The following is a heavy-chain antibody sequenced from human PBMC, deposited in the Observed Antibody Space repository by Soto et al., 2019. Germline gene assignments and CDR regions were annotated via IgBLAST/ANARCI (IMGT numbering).Heavy chain of an antibody. CDR1: GFTFTSYW. Sequence: GGSLRFSCAASGFTFTSYWMSWVRQAPGKGLEWVANIKQDGSEKYYVDSVKGRFSISRDNARNSLYLQMNSLRGEDTAVYYCARAVAVAADFDYWGQGTLVTVSS. V-gene: IGHV3-7*02. CDR2: IKQDGSEK. CDR3: ARAVAVAADFDY. J-gene: IGHJ4*02. D-gene: IGHD6-19*01.